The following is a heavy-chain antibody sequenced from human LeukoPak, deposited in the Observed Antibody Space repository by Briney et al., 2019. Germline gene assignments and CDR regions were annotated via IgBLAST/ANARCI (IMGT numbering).Heavy chain of an antibody. CDR3: ARSLRWLQALDY. CDR1: GFTFSDYY. J-gene: IGHJ4*02. Sequence: GGSLRLSCAASGFTFSDYYMSWIRQAPGKGLESVSYISSSGTTIYYADSVKGRFTISRDNAKNSLYLQMNSLRAEDTAVYYCARSLRWLQALDYWGQGTLVTVSS. V-gene: IGHV3-11*01. CDR2: ISSSGTTI. D-gene: IGHD5-24*01.